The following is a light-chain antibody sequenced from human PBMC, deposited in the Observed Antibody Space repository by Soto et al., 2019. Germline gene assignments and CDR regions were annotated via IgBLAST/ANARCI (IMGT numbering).Light chain of an antibody. CDR1: QSISSW. V-gene: IGKV1-5*01. Sequence: IHMTQSPSTLSASVGDRVTITCRASQSISSWLAWYKQKPGKAPKLLIYDASSLESGVPSRFSGSGSGTEFTLTITSLQPDDLATYDCQQYNSYPWTFGQGTKVDIK. CDR2: DAS. J-gene: IGKJ1*01. CDR3: QQYNSYPWT.